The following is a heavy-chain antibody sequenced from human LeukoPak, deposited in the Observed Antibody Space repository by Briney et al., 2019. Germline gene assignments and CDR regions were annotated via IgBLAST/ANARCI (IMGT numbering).Heavy chain of an antibody. CDR1: GGSISSYY. V-gene: IGHV4-59*01. CDR2: IYYSGST. D-gene: IGHD1-26*01. J-gene: IGHJ5*02. CDR3: ARMIVGAPRNWFDP. Sequence: SETLSLTCTVSGGSISSYYWSWIRQPPGKGLEWIGYIYYSGSTNYNPSLKSRVTISVDTSKNQFSLKLSSVTAADTAVYYCARMIVGAPRNWFDPWGQGTMVSVSS.